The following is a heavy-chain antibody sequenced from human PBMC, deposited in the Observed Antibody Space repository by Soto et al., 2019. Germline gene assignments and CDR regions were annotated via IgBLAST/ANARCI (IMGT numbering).Heavy chain of an antibody. CDR1: GGSISNSRYY. J-gene: IGHJ5*02. CDR3: AGDYYDSSDYTTNWFDP. D-gene: IGHD3-22*01. Sequence: SETLSLTCTVSGGSISNSRYYWAWIRQPPGKGLEWIGSVYHTGNTYYNPSLRSRVTISVDTSKNQFSLKLTSVTAADTAVYYCAGDYYDSSDYTTNWFDPWGQGTLVTV. V-gene: IGHV4-39*01. CDR2: VYHTGNT.